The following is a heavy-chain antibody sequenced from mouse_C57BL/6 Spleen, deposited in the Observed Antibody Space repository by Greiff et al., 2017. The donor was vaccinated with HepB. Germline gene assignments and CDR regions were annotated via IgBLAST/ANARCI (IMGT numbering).Heavy chain of an antibody. D-gene: IGHD1-1*01. CDR3: ARNFPSYYGRGPYYAMDY. CDR1: GFSLTSYA. CDR2: IWTGGGT. J-gene: IGHJ4*01. Sequence: VKLVESGPGLVAPSQSLSITCTVSGFSLTSYAISWVRQPPGKGLEWLGVIWTGGGTNYNSALKSRLSISKDNSKSQVFLKMNSLQTDDTARYYCARNFPSYYGRGPYYAMDYWGQGTSVTVSS. V-gene: IGHV2-9-1*01.